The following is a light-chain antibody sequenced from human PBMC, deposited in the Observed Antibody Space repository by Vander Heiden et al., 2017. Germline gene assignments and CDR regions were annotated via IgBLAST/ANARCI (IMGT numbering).Light chain of an antibody. CDR1: QSIGSS. CDR3: QQSRSLPFT. CDR2: YAS. V-gene: IGKV6-21*01. J-gene: IGKJ5*01. Sequence: TPKEKVTITCRASQSIGSSLHWYQQKPDQSPKFLIKYASQSFSGVPSRFSGSGSGTDFTLTINSLEAEDAATYYCQQSRSLPFTFGQGTRLEIK.